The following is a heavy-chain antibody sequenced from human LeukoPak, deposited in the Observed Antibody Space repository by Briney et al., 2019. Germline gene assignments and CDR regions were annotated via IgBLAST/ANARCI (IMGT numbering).Heavy chain of an antibody. D-gene: IGHD6-13*01. CDR2: INHSGRT. CDR3: AAADTVDY. CDR1: GGSFSGYY. J-gene: IGHJ4*02. Sequence: KPSETLSLTCAVYGGSFSGYYWSWIRQPPGKGLEWIGEINHSGRTNYNPSLKSRVTISVDTSKNQFSRKLSCVTAADTAVYYCAAADTVDYWGQGTLVTVSS. V-gene: IGHV4-34*01.